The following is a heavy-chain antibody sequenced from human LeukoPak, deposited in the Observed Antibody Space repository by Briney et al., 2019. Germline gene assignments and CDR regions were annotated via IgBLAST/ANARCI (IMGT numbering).Heavy chain of an antibody. V-gene: IGHV3-9*01. Sequence: GRSLRLSCAASGFTFDAYAMHWVRQPPGKDLEWVSRISWNSASIGYAHSVRGRFTISREYAKNSLYLQMNSLRPEDTALYYCAKVWQNAFDIWGQGTMVTVSS. J-gene: IGHJ3*02. CDR2: ISWNSASI. CDR1: GFTFDAYA. CDR3: AKVWQNAFDI.